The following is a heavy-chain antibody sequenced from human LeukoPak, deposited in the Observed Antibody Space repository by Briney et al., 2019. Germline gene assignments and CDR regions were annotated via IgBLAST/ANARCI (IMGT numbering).Heavy chain of an antibody. D-gene: IGHD4-23*01. Sequence: PSETLSLACTVSGGSLSSYYWSWIRQPPGKGLEWIGDSYYSGSTNYNPSLKSRDTISVDTSKNQFSLKLSSVTAADTAVYYCARVPRRWYSFDYWGQGTLVTVSS. V-gene: IGHV4-59*01. CDR2: SYYSGST. CDR1: GGSLSSYY. CDR3: ARVPRRWYSFDY. J-gene: IGHJ4*02.